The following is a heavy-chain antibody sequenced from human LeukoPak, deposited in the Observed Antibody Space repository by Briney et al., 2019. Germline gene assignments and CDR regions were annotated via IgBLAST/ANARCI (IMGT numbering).Heavy chain of an antibody. CDR1: GYSFTSYW. J-gene: IGHJ5*02. D-gene: IGHD3-22*01. CDR2: IYPGYSDT. Sequence: GGSLKISCKGSGYSFTSYWIGWGGQMPGKGLEWVGIIYPGYSDTRYSPSFQGQVTISADKSISTAYLQWSSLKASDTAMYYCARSGSHYYDSSGSEYNWFDPWGQGTLVTVSS. V-gene: IGHV5-51*01. CDR3: ARSGSHYYDSSGSEYNWFDP.